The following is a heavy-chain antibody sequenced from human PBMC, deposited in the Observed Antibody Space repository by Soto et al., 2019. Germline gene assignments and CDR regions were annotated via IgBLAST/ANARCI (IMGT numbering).Heavy chain of an antibody. CDR3: ARDGGGYSGYAFSHHYGMDV. D-gene: IGHD5-12*01. J-gene: IGHJ6*02. Sequence: QVQLVQSGAEVKKPGSSVKVSCKASGGIFSSYAVSWVRQALGQGLGWMGGIIPVFGTANYAQKFQGRVTITADESTSTAYMELSSLRSEDTAVYYCARDGGGYSGYAFSHHYGMDVWGQGTTVTVSS. CDR2: IIPVFGTA. CDR1: GGIFSSYA. V-gene: IGHV1-69*12.